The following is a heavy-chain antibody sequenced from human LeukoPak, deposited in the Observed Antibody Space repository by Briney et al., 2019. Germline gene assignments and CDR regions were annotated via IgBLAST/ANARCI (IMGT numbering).Heavy chain of an antibody. J-gene: IGHJ4*02. CDR1: GFTLSSYA. Sequence: PGGSLRLSCAASGFTLSSYAMSWVRQAPGKGLEWVSAISGSGGSTYYADSVKGRFTISRDNSKNTLYLQMNSLRAEDTAVYYCAKYVYTMRRGFSGYEAYWGQGTLVTVSS. V-gene: IGHV3-23*01. CDR3: AKYVYTMRRGFSGYEAY. CDR2: ISGSGGST. D-gene: IGHD5-12*01.